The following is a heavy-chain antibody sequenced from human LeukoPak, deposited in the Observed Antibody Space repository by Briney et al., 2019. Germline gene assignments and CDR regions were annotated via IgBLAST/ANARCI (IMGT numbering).Heavy chain of an antibody. V-gene: IGHV3-23*01. CDR1: SFTFSSYV. Sequence: PGGSLRLSCGASSFTFSSYVMSWVRQAPGKGLEWVSTVSTTGGSTYYADSVKGRFTISRDNSKDTLYLQMNSLRAEDTAVYYCARDPGSGYEEHFDYWGQGTLVTVSS. CDR2: VSTTGGST. CDR3: ARDPGSGYEEHFDY. J-gene: IGHJ4*02. D-gene: IGHD5-12*01.